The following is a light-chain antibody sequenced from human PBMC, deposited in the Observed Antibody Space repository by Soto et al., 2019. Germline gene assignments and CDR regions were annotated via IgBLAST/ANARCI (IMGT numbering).Light chain of an antibody. V-gene: IGLV2-14*01. Sequence: QSVLTQPASVSGSPGQSITISCTGTSSDVGGYNYVSWYQQHPGKAPKLMIYDVRNRPSGVSNRFSGSKSVNTASLTISGLQAEDEADYYCSSYTTVSTYVFGTGTKVTDL. J-gene: IGLJ1*01. CDR2: DVR. CDR3: SSYTTVSTYV. CDR1: SSDVGGYNY.